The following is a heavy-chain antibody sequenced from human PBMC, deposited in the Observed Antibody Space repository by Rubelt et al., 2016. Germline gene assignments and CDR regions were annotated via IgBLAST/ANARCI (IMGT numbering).Heavy chain of an antibody. V-gene: IGHV4-34*01. D-gene: IGHD4/OR15-4a*01. J-gene: IGHJ4*02. CDR1: GGSFSGYS. Sequence: QVQLQQWGAGLVKPSETLSLTCAVYGGSFSGYSWTWIRQPPGKGLEWLGSVYYSGSTYYNPSLKSRVTMSVDTSKNQFSLKRSSVTAADTAVYYCARQGDHTNYHYLDYWGQGTLVTVSS. CDR2: VYYSGST. CDR3: ARQGDHTNYHYLDY.